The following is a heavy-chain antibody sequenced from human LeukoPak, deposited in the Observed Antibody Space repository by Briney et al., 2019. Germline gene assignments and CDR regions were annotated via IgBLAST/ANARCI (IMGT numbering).Heavy chain of an antibody. Sequence: SETLSLTCTVSGGSVSNKYWSWIRQPPGKGLEWIGYIYYSGSTNYNPSLKSRVTILVDTSKNQFSLKLSSVTAADTAVYYCARGTTYYYDSSGYRAFDYWGQGTVVTVSS. D-gene: IGHD3-22*01. CDR2: IYYSGST. CDR3: ARGTTYYYDSSGYRAFDY. CDR1: GGSVSNKY. V-gene: IGHV4-59*02. J-gene: IGHJ4*02.